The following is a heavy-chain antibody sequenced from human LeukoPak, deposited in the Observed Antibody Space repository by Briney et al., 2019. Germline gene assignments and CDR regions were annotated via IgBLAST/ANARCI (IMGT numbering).Heavy chain of an antibody. CDR1: GFTFSSYG. J-gene: IGHJ4*02. CDR2: ISGSGGST. CDR3: AKERGGWYSYFDY. Sequence: GGSLRLSCAASGFTFSSYGMSWVRQASGKGLEWVSAISGSGGSTYYADSVKGRFTISRDNSDNTLYLQMNSLRAEDTAVYYCAKERGGWYSYFDYWGQGTLVTVSP. D-gene: IGHD6-19*01. V-gene: IGHV3-23*01.